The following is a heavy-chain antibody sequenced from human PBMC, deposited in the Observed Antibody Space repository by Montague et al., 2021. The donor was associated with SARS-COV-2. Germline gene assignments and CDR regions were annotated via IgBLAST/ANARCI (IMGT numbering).Heavy chain of an antibody. CDR2: IYHSGTT. CDR3: VREKAGGLRNVFDI. J-gene: IGHJ3*02. Sequence: SETLSLTCTVSGFSIGSGDYWGWIRQLPGKGLEWIGSIYHSGTTYYNPXXQSRLTMSIDTSTNQFSLRLTSVTAADTAVFFCVREKAGGLRNVFDIWGQGTTVTVSS. CDR1: GFSIGSGDY. V-gene: IGHV4-38-2*02.